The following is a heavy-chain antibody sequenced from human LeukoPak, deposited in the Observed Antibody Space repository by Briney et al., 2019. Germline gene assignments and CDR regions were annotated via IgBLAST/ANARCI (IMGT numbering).Heavy chain of an antibody. CDR2: IYYSGST. V-gene: IGHV4-31*03. Sequence: SETLSLTCTVSGGSISSGGYYWSWIRQHPGKGLEWIGYIYYSGSTYYNPSLKSRVTIPVDTSKNQFSLKLSSVTAADTAVYYCARASGSSWYGYFDYWGQGTLVTVSS. D-gene: IGHD6-13*01. CDR1: GGSISSGGYY. J-gene: IGHJ4*02. CDR3: ARASGSSWYGYFDY.